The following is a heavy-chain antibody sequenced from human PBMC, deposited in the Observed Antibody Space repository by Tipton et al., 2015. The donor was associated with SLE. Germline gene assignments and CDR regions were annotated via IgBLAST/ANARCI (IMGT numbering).Heavy chain of an antibody. V-gene: IGHV4-34*01. CDR3: ARPLSLWYFDL. CDR2: INHSGST. D-gene: IGHD3-3*02. CDR1: GGSFSGYY. J-gene: IGHJ2*01. Sequence: TLSLTCAVYGGSFSGYYWSWIRQSPGKGLEWIGEINHSGSTNYNPSLKSRVTISVDTSKNQFSLKLSSVTAADTAVYYCARPLSLWYFDLWGRGTLVTVSS.